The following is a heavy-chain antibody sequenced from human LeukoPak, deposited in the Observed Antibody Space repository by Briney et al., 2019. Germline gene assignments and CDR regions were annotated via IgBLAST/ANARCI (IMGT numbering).Heavy chain of an antibody. D-gene: IGHD4-17*01. Sequence: GGSLRLSCAASGFTFSTFAMTWVRQAPAKGLEWVSSITGTHYTTYNTDSVKGRFTISRDNSKNTLYLQMNSLRADDTAVYYCTKDPNGDYVGAFDPWGQGALVTVSS. V-gene: IGHV3-23*01. CDR3: TKDPNGDYVGAFDP. CDR1: GFTFSTFA. J-gene: IGHJ5*02. CDR2: ITGTHYTT.